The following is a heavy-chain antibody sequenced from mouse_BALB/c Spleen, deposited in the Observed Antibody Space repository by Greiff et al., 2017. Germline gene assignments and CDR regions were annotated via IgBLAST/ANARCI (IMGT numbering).Heavy chain of an antibody. CDR1: GYSITSDYA. D-gene: IGHD2-4*01. V-gene: IGHV3-2*02. CDR2: ISYSGST. J-gene: IGHJ4*01. Sequence: EVQLQQSGPGLVKPSQSLSLTCTVTGYSITSDYAWNWIRQFPGNKLEWMGYISYSGSTSYNPSLKSRISITRDTSKNQFFLQLNSVTTEDTATYYCAREETMITDAMDYWGQGTSVTVSS. CDR3: AREETMITDAMDY.